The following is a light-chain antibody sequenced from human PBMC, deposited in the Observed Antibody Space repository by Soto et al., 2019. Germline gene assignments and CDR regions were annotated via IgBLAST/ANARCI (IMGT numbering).Light chain of an antibody. CDR2: DAS. V-gene: IGKV3-15*01. J-gene: IGKJ3*01. Sequence: ETVMTQSPATLSVSPGERPTLSCRASQSVSSNLAWYQQKPGQAPRLLIYDASTRATGIPSRFSGSGSGTEFTHTISSLQYEDFAVYYCQQYKNWTLTFGPGNKVDIK. CDR3: QQYKNWTLT. CDR1: QSVSSN.